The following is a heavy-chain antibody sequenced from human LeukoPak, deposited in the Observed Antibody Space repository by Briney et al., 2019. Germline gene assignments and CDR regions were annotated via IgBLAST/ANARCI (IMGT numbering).Heavy chain of an antibody. CDR3: AREADFWSGYYPTDY. Sequence: PGRSLRLSCAASGFTFNKHAMHWVRQAPGKGLEWVSYISSSSSTIYYADSVKGRFTISRDNAKNSLYLQMNSLRAEDTAVYYCAREADFWSGYYPTDYWGQGTLVTVSS. CDR1: GFTFNKHA. CDR2: ISSSSSTI. D-gene: IGHD3-3*01. J-gene: IGHJ4*02. V-gene: IGHV3-48*01.